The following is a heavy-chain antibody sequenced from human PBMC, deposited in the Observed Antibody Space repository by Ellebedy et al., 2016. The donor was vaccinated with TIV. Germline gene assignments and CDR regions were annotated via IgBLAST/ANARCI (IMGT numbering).Heavy chain of an antibody. Sequence: MPSETLSLTCTVSGGSISSYYCSWIRQPPGKGLEWIGYIYYSGSTNYNPSLKSRVTISVDTSKNQFSLKLSSVTAADTAVYYCARRKYQLLYDAFDIWGQGTMVTVSS. CDR2: IYYSGST. D-gene: IGHD2-2*01. CDR1: GGSISSYY. CDR3: ARRKYQLLYDAFDI. J-gene: IGHJ3*02. V-gene: IGHV4-59*01.